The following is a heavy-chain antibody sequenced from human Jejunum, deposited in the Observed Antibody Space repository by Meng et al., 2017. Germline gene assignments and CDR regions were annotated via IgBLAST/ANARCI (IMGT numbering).Heavy chain of an antibody. CDR2: ISSTSS. V-gene: IGHV3-21*01. Sequence: DVQLVESGGGPVKPVGSLSLSCAGSGFSFSSYSMHWVRQAPGKGLEWVSSISSTSSYADSVKGRFTISRDNAENSLYLQMNSLRAEDTAVYYCARGRVVVVGTPSDYWGQGTLVTVSS. J-gene: IGHJ4*02. D-gene: IGHD2-15*01. CDR3: ARGRVVVVGTPSDY. CDR1: GFSFSSYS.